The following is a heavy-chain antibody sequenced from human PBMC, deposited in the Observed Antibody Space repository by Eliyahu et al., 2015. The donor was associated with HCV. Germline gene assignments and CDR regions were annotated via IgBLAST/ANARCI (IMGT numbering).Heavy chain of an antibody. CDR3: ARGGRENYYGDKPVDY. Sequence: QVQLVQSGAEVKKPGASVKVSCKASGYTFXDYDINWVRQAPGLGLEWMGWMNPNSGNTGYAQKFQGRVSMTRSTSISTAYMELSSLRSEDTAVYYCARGGRENYYGDKPVDYWGQGTLVTVSS. J-gene: IGHJ4*02. V-gene: IGHV1-8*01. CDR2: MNPNSGNT. D-gene: IGHD4-17*01. CDR1: GYTFXDYD.